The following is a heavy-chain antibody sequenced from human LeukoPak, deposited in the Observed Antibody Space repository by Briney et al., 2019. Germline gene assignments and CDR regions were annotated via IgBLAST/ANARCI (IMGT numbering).Heavy chain of an antibody. CDR3: VSGYYSNFDY. Sequence: SETLSLTCPVSGGSISSSSYYWGWIRQPPGKGLEWIGSIYSSGSTYYNPSLKSRVTISVDTSKNQFSLKLSSVTAADTAVYYCVSGYYSNFDYWGQGTLVTVSS. CDR2: IYSSGST. CDR1: GGSISSSSYY. J-gene: IGHJ4*02. D-gene: IGHD3-22*01. V-gene: IGHV4-39*01.